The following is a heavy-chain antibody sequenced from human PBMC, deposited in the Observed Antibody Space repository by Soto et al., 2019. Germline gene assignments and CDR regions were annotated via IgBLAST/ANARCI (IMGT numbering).Heavy chain of an antibody. CDR2: ITGSGDYT. V-gene: IGHV3-23*01. CDR3: ARRITSSCDY. J-gene: IGHJ4*02. CDR1: GFTFSIYN. Sequence: EVQLLESGGGLVQPGGSLRLSCVASGFTFSIYNMNWVRQAPGKGLEWVSVITGSGDYTNYADSVKGRFTISRDNSKNTLYLQMNSLRAEDTAVYVCARRITSSCDYWGQGTLVTVSS. D-gene: IGHD1-20*01.